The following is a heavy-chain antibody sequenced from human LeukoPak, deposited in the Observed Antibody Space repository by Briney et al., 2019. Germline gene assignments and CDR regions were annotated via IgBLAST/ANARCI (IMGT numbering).Heavy chain of an antibody. Sequence: VASVKVSCKASGGTFSSYAVSWVRQAPGQGLEWMGGIIPIFGTANYAQKFKDRVTITADEYMGTAYMELSSLRFEDTAVYYCARQSAGSDMGKAFDIWGQGTMVTVSS. CDR2: IIPIFGTA. D-gene: IGHD2-15*01. J-gene: IGHJ3*02. CDR1: GGTFSSYA. CDR3: ARQSAGSDMGKAFDI. V-gene: IGHV1-69*01.